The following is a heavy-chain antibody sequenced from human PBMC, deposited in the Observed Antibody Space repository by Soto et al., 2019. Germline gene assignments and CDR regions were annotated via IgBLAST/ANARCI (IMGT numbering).Heavy chain of an antibody. CDR2: IYSTGNT. CDR1: GFTVSSSY. J-gene: IGHJ3*01. CDR3: ARDIAAAGR. V-gene: IGHV3-66*01. Sequence: EVQLVESGGGLVQPGGSLRLSCAASGFTVSSSYMSWVRQSPGKGLEWVSVIYSTGNTYYADSVKGRLTLSRDNSKNTLYLQMNSLRAEDTAVYYCARDIAAAGRWGQGTMVTVSS. D-gene: IGHD6-13*01.